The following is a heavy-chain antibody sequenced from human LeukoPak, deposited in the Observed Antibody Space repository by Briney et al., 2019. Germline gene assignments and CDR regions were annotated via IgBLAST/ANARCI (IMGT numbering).Heavy chain of an antibody. Sequence: ASVKVSCKASGYTFTSYYMHWVRQAPGQGLEWMGWINPNSGGTNYAQKFQGRVTMTRDTSISTAYMELSRLRSDDTAVYYCARGEDYYDSSGLNWFDPWGQGTLVTVSS. CDR3: ARGEDYYDSSGLNWFDP. V-gene: IGHV1-2*02. CDR1: GYTFTSYY. CDR2: INPNSGGT. J-gene: IGHJ5*02. D-gene: IGHD3-22*01.